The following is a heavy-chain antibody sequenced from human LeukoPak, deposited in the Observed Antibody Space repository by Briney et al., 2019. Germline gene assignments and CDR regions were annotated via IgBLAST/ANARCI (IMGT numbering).Heavy chain of an antibody. CDR2: INPNSGGT. Sequence: GASVKVSCKASGYTFTGYYMHWVRQAPGQGLEWMGRINPNSGGTNYAQKFQGRVTMTRDTSISTAYMELSRLRSDDTAVYYCARGNNWGYYYYYMDVWGKGTTVTVSS. D-gene: IGHD7-27*01. V-gene: IGHV1-2*06. CDR3: ARGNNWGYYYYYMDV. J-gene: IGHJ6*03. CDR1: GYTFTGYY.